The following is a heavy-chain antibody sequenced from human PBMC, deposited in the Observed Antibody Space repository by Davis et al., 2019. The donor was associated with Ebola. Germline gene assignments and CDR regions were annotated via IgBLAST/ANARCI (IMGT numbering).Heavy chain of an antibody. J-gene: IGHJ4*02. V-gene: IGHV3-11*01. D-gene: IGHD3-3*01. Sequence: GGSLRLSCVASGDTFTDYYMAWIRLAPGRGLEGLTFISGPGNTIYYADSVRGRFTISRDNAQNSLFLQMDSLRAEDTAVYYCSRVRWWARFLEWRYFDYWGQGTPVTVSS. CDR2: ISGPGNTI. CDR3: SRVRWWARFLEWRYFDY. CDR1: GDTFTDYY.